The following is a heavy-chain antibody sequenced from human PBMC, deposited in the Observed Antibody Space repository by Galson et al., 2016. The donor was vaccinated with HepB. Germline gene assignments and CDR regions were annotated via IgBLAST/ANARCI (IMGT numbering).Heavy chain of an antibody. V-gene: IGHV3-9*02. J-gene: IGHJ4*02. Sequence: SLRLSCAGSGFTSGDYAMHWVRQGPGKGLEWVSGISWNSGSTGYADSVKGRFTISRDNAKNSLYLEMTSLRAEDTALYYCAKDAKRYFDWVPDFWGQGTLVTVSS. CDR1: GFTSGDYA. CDR2: ISWNSGST. D-gene: IGHD3-9*01. CDR3: AKDAKRYFDWVPDF.